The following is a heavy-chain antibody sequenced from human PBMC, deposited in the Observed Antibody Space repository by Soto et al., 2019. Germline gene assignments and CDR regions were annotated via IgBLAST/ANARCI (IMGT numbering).Heavy chain of an antibody. V-gene: IGHV1-69*06. CDR1: GCTFSSYA. CDR3: ATPYDSSGYATAAFDI. J-gene: IGHJ3*02. Sequence: SVKVSCQASGCTFSSYAISWVRKAPGQGLEWLGGIISLFGSPYYGQKFQVRVTITADKSPTTAYMELSSRRSEDTAVYYCATPYDSSGYATAAFDIWGQGTMVPVS. CDR2: IISLFGSP. D-gene: IGHD3-22*01.